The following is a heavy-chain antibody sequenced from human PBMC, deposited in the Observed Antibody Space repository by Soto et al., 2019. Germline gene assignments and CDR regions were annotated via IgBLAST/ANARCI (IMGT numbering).Heavy chain of an antibody. CDR2: IYQSGRN. CDR1: GGSISSSNS. D-gene: IGHD6-13*01. CDR3: ERIAEAGTNFDY. Sequence: PAETLSPTCAVSGGSISSSNSWSWVRQPTGKGLEWIGEIYQSGRNNYNPSLKSRVTISVDKSKNQFSLKLSSVTAADTAVYYCERIAEAGTNFDYWGQGTLVTVSS. V-gene: IGHV4-4*02. J-gene: IGHJ4*02.